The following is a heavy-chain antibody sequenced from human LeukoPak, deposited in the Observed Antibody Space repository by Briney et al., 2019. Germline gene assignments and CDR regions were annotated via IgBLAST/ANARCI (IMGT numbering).Heavy chain of an antibody. CDR1: GYTFTGYY. CDR2: MNPNSGNT. D-gene: IGHD4-11*01. Sequence: ASVKVSCKASGYTFTGYYMHWVRQAPGQGLEWMGWMNPNSGNTGYAQKFQGRVTTTRNTSISTAYMELSSLRSEDTAVYYCARCMTTDAFDIWGQGTMVTVSS. CDR3: ARCMTTDAFDI. J-gene: IGHJ3*02. V-gene: IGHV1-8*02.